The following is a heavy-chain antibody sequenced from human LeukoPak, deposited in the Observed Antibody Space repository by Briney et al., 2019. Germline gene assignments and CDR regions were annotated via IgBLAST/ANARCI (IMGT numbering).Heavy chain of an antibody. V-gene: IGHV3-74*01. CDR1: GFTFSSYW. J-gene: IGHJ4*02. D-gene: IGHD3-9*01. CDR2: IDSDGTGT. Sequence: GGSLRLSCAASGFTFSSYWMHWVRQAPGKGLVWVSRIDSDGTGTIYADSVRGRFTISRDNAKNTMYLQMNSLRAEDTAVYYCARDILTGYYQDWGQGTLVIVSS. CDR3: ARDILTGYYQD.